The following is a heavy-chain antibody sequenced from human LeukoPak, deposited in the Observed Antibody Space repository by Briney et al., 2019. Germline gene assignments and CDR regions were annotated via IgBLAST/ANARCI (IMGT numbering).Heavy chain of an antibody. J-gene: IGHJ2*01. CDR3: ARLSSTYPVGAWGSWYFDL. Sequence: SETLSLTCTVSGGSISSYYWNWIRQLPGMGLEWIGYIYSTGSTNYNPSLRGRVIISLDTSKNQFSLELSSVTAADTAVYYCARLSSTYPVGAWGSWYFDLWGRGTLVTVSS. CDR2: IYSTGST. V-gene: IGHV4-59*08. D-gene: IGHD6-13*01. CDR1: GGSISSYY.